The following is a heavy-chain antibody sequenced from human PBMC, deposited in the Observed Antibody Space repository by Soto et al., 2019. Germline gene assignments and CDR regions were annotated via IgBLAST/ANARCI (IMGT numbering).Heavy chain of an antibody. CDR2: ISGTGTTT. CDR1: GFTFSSYA. V-gene: IGHV3-23*01. D-gene: IGHD2-8*01. J-gene: IGHJ4*02. CDR3: VKAVYLLDFDY. Sequence: GGSLRLSCAASGFTFSSYAMTWVRQAPGKGLEWVSTISGTGTTTYYADSVKGRFTISRDNSKNTLYLQMNSLRTEDTAVYYCVKAVYLLDFDYWGQGTMATVYS.